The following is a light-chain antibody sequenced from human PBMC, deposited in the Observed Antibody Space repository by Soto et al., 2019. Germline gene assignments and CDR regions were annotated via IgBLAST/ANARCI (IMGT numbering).Light chain of an antibody. CDR1: QSVSSSY. Sequence: EIVLTQSPGTLSLSPGERATLSCRASQSVSSSYLAWYQQKPGQAPRLLTYGASSRATGIPDRFSGSGSGTDFPLTISRLEPEDFAVYYCQQYGSRELTFGGGTKVEIK. J-gene: IGKJ4*01. CDR3: QQYGSRELT. V-gene: IGKV3-20*01. CDR2: GAS.